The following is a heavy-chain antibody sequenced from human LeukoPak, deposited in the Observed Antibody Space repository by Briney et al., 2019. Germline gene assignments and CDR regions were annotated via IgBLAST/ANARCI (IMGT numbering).Heavy chain of an antibody. V-gene: IGHV3-7*01. Sequence: GRSLRLSCAASGFTFSSYAMHWVRQAPGKGLEWEANIKQDGSEKYYVDSVKGRFTISRDNAKNSLYLQMNSLRAEDTAVYYCARDTINDFWSGYYPDYWGQGTLVTVSS. CDR1: GFTFSSYA. CDR3: ARDTINDFWSGYYPDY. D-gene: IGHD3-3*01. J-gene: IGHJ4*02. CDR2: IKQDGSEK.